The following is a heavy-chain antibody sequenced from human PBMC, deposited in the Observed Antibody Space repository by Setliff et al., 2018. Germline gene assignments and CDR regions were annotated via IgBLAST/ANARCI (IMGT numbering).Heavy chain of an antibody. CDR1: GGSLTQRY. CDR2: VYYNGNT. CDR3: ARDRTAYNYGMDV. J-gene: IGHJ6*02. D-gene: IGHD5-18*01. V-gene: IGHV4-59*11. Sequence: SETLSLTCTLSGGSLTQRYWSWVRQPPGKGLEWIGYVYYNGNTNYSPSLKSRVTISADTPKNQVSLKLTSATAADTAVYYCARDRTAYNYGMDVWGQGTTVTVSS.